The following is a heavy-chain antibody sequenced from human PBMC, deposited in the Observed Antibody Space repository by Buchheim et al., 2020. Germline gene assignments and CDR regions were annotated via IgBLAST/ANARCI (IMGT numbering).Heavy chain of an antibody. CDR1: GFTFSSYS. J-gene: IGHJ6*02. Sequence: EVQLVESGGGLVKPGGSLRLSCAASGFTFSSYSMNWVRQAPGKGLEWVSSISSSSSYIYYADSVKGRFTISSDNAKNSLYLQMNSLRAEDTAVYYCAREGEDFVLSWLRYYYGMDVWGQGTT. CDR3: AREGEDFVLSWLRYYYGMDV. V-gene: IGHV3-21*01. D-gene: IGHD3-16*01. CDR2: ISSSSSYI.